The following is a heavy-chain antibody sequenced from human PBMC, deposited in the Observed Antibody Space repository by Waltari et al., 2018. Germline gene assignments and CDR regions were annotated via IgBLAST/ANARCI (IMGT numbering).Heavy chain of an antibody. Sequence: QVQLQESGPGLVKPSETLSLTCGVSGYSISSGYYWGWIRQPPGKGLEWIGSIYHSGGNYYNPSLKSRVTISVDTSKNQFSLKLSSVTAADTAVYYCARHPDYGSGRFSYWGQGTLVTVSS. CDR1: GYSISSGYY. J-gene: IGHJ4*02. CDR3: ARHPDYGSGRFSY. V-gene: IGHV4-38-2*01. D-gene: IGHD3-10*01. CDR2: IYHSGGN.